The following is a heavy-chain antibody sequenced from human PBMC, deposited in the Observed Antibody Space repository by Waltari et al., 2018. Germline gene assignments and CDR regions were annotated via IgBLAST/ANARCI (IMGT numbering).Heavy chain of an antibody. J-gene: IGHJ2*01. V-gene: IGHV1-2*04. CDR1: GYTFPGHY. CDR3: ARSSPRGYYDSSGYSHFDL. CDR2: INPNSGGT. Sequence: QVQLVQSGAEVKKPGASVKVSCKASGYTFPGHYVHWVRQAPGHGLEWMGWINPNSGGTNYAQKFQGWVTMTRDTSISTAYMELSRLRSDDTAVYYCARSSPRGYYDSSGYSHFDLWGRGTLVTVSS. D-gene: IGHD3-22*01.